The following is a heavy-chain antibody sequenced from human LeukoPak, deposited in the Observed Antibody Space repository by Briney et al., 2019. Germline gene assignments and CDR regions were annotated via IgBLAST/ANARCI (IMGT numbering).Heavy chain of an antibody. CDR3: ARDRGIAAPHNWFDP. J-gene: IGHJ5*02. D-gene: IGHD6-13*01. CDR1: GYTFTGYY. Sequence: ASVKVSCKASGYTFTGYYMPWVRQAPGQGLEWMGWINPNSGGTNYAQKFQGRVTMTRDTSINTAYMELSRLRFDDTAVYYCARDRGIAAPHNWFDPWGQGTLVTVSS. V-gene: IGHV1-2*02. CDR2: INPNSGGT.